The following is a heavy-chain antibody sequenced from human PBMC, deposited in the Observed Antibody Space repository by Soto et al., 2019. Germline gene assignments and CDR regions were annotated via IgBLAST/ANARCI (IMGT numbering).Heavy chain of an antibody. CDR3: ARVGGSCWSEDVGY. V-gene: IGHV3-48*02. J-gene: IGHJ4*02. CDR1: GFTFSLYN. Sequence: EVQLVESGGGLVQPGGSLRLSCAASGFTFSLYNMNWVRQAPGRGLEWVSYITAGSSTIYYADSVKGRFTISRDNAKNSLFLQMNSLRDEDTAVYYCARVGGSCWSEDVGYWGQGTLVTVSS. D-gene: IGHD6-19*01. CDR2: ITAGSSTI.